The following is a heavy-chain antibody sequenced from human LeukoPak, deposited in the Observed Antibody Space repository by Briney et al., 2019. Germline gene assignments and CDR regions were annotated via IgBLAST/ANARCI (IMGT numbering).Heavy chain of an antibody. CDR2: IKQDGSEK. V-gene: IGHV3-7*01. D-gene: IGHD2/OR15-2a*01. J-gene: IGHJ4*02. CDR1: GFTFSGYW. Sequence: GRSLRLSCAASGFTFSGYWMSWVRQAPGKGLEWVANIKQDGSEKYYVDSVKGRFTISRDNAKNSLYLQMNSLRAEDTAVYYCARDFFSFYYWGQGTLVTVSS. CDR3: ARDFFSFYY.